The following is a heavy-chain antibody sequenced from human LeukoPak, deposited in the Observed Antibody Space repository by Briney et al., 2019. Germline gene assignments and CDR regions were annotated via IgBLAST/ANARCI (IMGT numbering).Heavy chain of an antibody. CDR2: INHSGST. D-gene: IGHD3-22*01. Sequence: SETLSLTCAVYGGSFSGYYWSWIRQPPGKGLEWIGEINHSGSTNYNPSLKSRVTISVDTSKNQFSLRLSSVTAADTAVYYCAGGGDSGGYYYPMFDYWGQGTLVTVSS. CDR3: AGGGDSGGYYYPMFDY. J-gene: IGHJ4*02. V-gene: IGHV4-34*01. CDR1: GGSFSGYY.